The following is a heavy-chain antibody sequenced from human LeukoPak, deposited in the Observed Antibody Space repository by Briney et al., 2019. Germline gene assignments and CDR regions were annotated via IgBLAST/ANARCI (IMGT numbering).Heavy chain of an antibody. V-gene: IGHV1-69*05. CDR2: IIPIFGTA. J-gene: IGHJ4*02. Sequence: SVKVSCKASGGTFSSYAISWVRQAPGKRLEWVGGIIPIFGTANYAQKFQGRVTITTDESTSTAYMELSSLRSEDTAVYYCARARLKGLLFDYWGQGTLVTVSS. CDR1: GGTFSSYA. D-gene: IGHD3-10*01. CDR3: ARARLKGLLFDY.